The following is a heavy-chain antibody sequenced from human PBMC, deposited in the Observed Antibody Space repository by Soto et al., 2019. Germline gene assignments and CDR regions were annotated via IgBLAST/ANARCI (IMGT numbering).Heavy chain of an antibody. CDR1: SFSFSSSG. CDR3: SSSSGSYFAAFYDT. D-gene: IGHD1-26*01. Sequence: QAQLEESGGGVVQPGTSLRLSCSASSFSFSSSGMHWVRQPPGKGLEWVAAIWDDGGNKYYADSVRGRFTISRDNSKNTLFLQMNSLRAEDTALYYCSSSSGSYFAAFYDTWGHGTLVSVSS. V-gene: IGHV3-33*01. CDR2: IWDDGGNK. J-gene: IGHJ4*01.